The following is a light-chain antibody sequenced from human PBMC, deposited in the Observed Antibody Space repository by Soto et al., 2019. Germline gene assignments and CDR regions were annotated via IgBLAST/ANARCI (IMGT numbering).Light chain of an antibody. V-gene: IGLV1-47*02. CDR3: ATWDDNLSGVV. J-gene: IGLJ2*01. CDR1: SSNFGGNY. CDR2: TDN. Sequence: QSVLTQPPSASGTPGQRVTISFSGTSSNFGGNYVYWYQQLPGTAPKLLIYTDNPRPSGVPDRFSGSKSGTSASLAISGLRSEDDADYYCATWDDNLSGVVFGGGTKLTVL.